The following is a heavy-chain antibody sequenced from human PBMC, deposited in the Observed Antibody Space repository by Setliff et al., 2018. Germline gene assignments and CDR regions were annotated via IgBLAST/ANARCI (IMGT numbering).Heavy chain of an antibody. V-gene: IGHV4-34*01. J-gene: IGHJ6*03. CDR2: INHSGTT. CDR1: GGTFSDYY. Sequence: PSETLSLTCTAYGGTFSDYYWTWIRQPPGKGLEWIGEINHSGTTNYNPSLKSRVTISVDTSKNQFSLTMSSVTAADAAVYYCARMSGFQYIDVWDKGTTVTVSS. D-gene: IGHD3-3*01. CDR3: ARMSGFQYIDV.